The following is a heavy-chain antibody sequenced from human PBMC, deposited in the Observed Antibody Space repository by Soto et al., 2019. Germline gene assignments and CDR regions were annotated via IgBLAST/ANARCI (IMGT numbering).Heavy chain of an antibody. V-gene: IGHV4-31*03. CDR2: IYYSGST. Sequence: PSETLSLTCTVSGGSISSGGYSWSWIRQHPGKGLEWIGYIYYSGSTYYNPSLKSRVTISVDTSKNQFSLKLSSVTAADTAVYYCARDSSGWNDAFDIWGQGTMVTVSS. J-gene: IGHJ3*02. CDR3: ARDSSGWNDAFDI. CDR1: GGSISSGGYS. D-gene: IGHD6-19*01.